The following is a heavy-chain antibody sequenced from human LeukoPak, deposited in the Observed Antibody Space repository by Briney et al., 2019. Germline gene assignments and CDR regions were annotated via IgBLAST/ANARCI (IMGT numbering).Heavy chain of an antibody. Sequence: ASVKVSCKASGYTFTSYYIDWVRQAPGQGLEWMGWINPNNGGTNYAQKFQGRVTMTRDTSISTAYMELSRLRSDDTAVYYCARESSLSGYSSDTFDIWGQGTMVTVSS. D-gene: IGHD3-22*01. CDR3: ARESSLSGYSSDTFDI. CDR2: INPNNGGT. V-gene: IGHV1-2*02. CDR1: GYTFTSYY. J-gene: IGHJ3*02.